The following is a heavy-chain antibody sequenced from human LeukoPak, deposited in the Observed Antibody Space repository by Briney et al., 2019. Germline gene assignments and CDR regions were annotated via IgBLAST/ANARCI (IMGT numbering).Heavy chain of an antibody. J-gene: IGHJ4*02. D-gene: IGHD3-3*01. CDR2: ISSSGSTI. V-gene: IGHV3-48*03. CDR3: ARTHYDRLGYFDY. Sequence: GGSLRLSCAASGFTFSSYEMNWVRQASGKGLEWVSYISSSGSTIYYADSVKGRFTISRDNAKNSLYLQMNSLRAEDTAVYYCARTHYDRLGYFDYWGQGTLVTVSS. CDR1: GFTFSSYE.